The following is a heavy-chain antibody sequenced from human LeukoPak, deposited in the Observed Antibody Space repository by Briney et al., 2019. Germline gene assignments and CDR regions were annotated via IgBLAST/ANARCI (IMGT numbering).Heavy chain of an antibody. V-gene: IGHV3-21*01. CDR2: ISTSSSYI. CDR3: ARAAIAAARIYYYMDV. D-gene: IGHD6-13*01. Sequence: GGSLRLSCAASGFTFSSYSMNWVRQAPGKGLEWVSFISTSSSYIHNADSVKGRFTISRDNAENSLYLQMNSLRAEDTAVYYCARAAIAAARIYYYMDVWGKGTTVTVSS. J-gene: IGHJ6*03. CDR1: GFTFSSYS.